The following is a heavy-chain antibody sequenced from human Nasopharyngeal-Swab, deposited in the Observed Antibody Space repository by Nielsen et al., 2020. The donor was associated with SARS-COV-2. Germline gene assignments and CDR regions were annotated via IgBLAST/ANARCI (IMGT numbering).Heavy chain of an antibody. D-gene: IGHD6-13*01. CDR3: ARDRDRSSWYGYFQH. Sequence: EGSLRLSCAASGFTFSSYGTHWVRQAPGKGLEWVSLISYDGSNKYYADSVKGRFTISRDNSKNTLYLQMNSLRAEDTAVYYCARDRDRSSWYGYFQHWGQGTLVTVSS. J-gene: IGHJ1*01. CDR2: ISYDGSNK. V-gene: IGHV3-30*03. CDR1: GFTFSSYG.